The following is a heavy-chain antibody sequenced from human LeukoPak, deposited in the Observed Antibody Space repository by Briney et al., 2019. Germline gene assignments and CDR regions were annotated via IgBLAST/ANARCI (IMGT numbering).Heavy chain of an antibody. J-gene: IGHJ4*02. Sequence: ASVKVSCKVSGYTFTNYYMHWVRQAPGQGLEWMGIINPSGGSTSYAQKLQGRVTMTTDTSTSTAYMELRSLRSDDTAVYYCARDQCTSTSCYTGGPDFDYWGQGTLVTVSS. D-gene: IGHD2-2*02. CDR1: GYTFTNYY. V-gene: IGHV1-46*01. CDR3: ARDQCTSTSCYTGGPDFDY. CDR2: INPSGGST.